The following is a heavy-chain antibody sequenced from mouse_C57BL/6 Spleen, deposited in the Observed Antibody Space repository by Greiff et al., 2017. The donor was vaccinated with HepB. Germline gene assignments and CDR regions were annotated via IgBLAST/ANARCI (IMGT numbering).Heavy chain of an antibody. CDR1: GYSITSGYY. CDR3: ARDYSLDY. J-gene: IGHJ2*01. D-gene: IGHD2-12*01. V-gene: IGHV3-6*01. Sequence: VQLKESGPGLVKPSQSLSLTCSVPGYSITSGYYWNWIRQFPGNKLEWMGYISYDGSNNYNPSLKNRISITRDTSKNQFFLKLNSVTTEDTATYYCARDYSLDYWGQGTTLTVSS. CDR2: ISYDGSN.